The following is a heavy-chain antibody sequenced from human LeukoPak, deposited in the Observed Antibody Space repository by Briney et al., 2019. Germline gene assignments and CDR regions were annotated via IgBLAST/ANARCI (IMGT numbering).Heavy chain of an antibody. CDR3: AKYFARAVVVPAALDDY. D-gene: IGHD2-2*01. J-gene: IGHJ4*02. Sequence: QPGGSLRLSCAASGFTFSSYAMSWVRQAPGKGVEWVSAISGSGGSTYYADSVKGRFTISRDNSKNTLYLQMNSLRAEDTAVYYCAKYFARAVVVPAALDDYWGQGTLVTVSS. V-gene: IGHV3-23*01. CDR1: GFTFSSYA. CDR2: ISGSGGST.